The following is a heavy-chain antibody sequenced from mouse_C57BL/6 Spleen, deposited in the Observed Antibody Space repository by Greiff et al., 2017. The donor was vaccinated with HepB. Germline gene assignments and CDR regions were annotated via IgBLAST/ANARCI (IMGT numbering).Heavy chain of an antibody. CDR2: IYPGSGST. J-gene: IGHJ4*01. CDR1: GYTFTSYW. Sequence: QVQLKQPGAELVKPGASVKMSCKASGYTFTSYWITWVKQRPGQGLEWIGDIYPGSGSTNYNEKFKSKATLTVDTSSSTAYMQLSSLTSEDSAVYYCARDNYDDAMDYWGQGTSVTVSS. V-gene: IGHV1-55*01. CDR3: ARDNYDDAMDY. D-gene: IGHD2-4*01.